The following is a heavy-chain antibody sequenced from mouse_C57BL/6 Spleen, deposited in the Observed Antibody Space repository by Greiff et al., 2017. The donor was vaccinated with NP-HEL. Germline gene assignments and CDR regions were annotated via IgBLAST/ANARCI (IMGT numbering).Heavy chain of an antibody. J-gene: IGHJ2*01. CDR3: ARYYYGSSLYYFDY. D-gene: IGHD1-1*01. CDR2: IDPSDSYT. V-gene: IGHV1-50*01. Sequence: QVQLQQPGAELVKPGASVKLSCKASSYTFTSYWMQWVKQRPGQGLEWIGEIDPSDSYTNYNQKFKGKATLTVDTSSSTAYMQLSSLTSEDSAVYYCARYYYGSSLYYFDYWGQGTTLTVSS. CDR1: SYTFTSYW.